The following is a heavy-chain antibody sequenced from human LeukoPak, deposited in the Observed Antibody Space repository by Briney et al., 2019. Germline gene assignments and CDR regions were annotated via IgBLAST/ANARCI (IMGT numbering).Heavy chain of an antibody. Sequence: SVKTPCKAPGGTFSSYAISWVRQAPGQGLEWMGRIIPILGIANYAQKFQGRVTITADKSTSTAYMELSSLRSEDTAVYYCARASQGGSRYEYWGQGTLVTVSS. D-gene: IGHD6-13*01. CDR3: ARASQGGSRYEY. J-gene: IGHJ4*02. V-gene: IGHV1-69*04. CDR1: GGTFSSYA. CDR2: IIPILGIA.